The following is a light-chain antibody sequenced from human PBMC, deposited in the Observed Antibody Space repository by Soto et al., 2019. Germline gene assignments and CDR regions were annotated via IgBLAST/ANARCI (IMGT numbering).Light chain of an antibody. J-gene: IGKJ1*01. CDR3: QQYNRFPWT. CDR2: DAS. V-gene: IGKV1-5*01. Sequence: IQMTQSPSTLSASVGDRVTITCRASQCISSWFVWYQQKPGKAPSLLITDASKLESGVPPRFNGSRSETEFTLTIRNLQPDDFATYYCQQYNRFPWTFGLGTKV. CDR1: QCISSW.